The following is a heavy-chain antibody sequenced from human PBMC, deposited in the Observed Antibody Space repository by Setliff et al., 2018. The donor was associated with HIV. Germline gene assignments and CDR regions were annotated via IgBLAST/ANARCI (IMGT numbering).Heavy chain of an antibody. V-gene: IGHV3-23*01. D-gene: IGHD3-22*01. Sequence: LRLSCAASGFTFSSYAMSWVRQAPGEGLEWVSAISGSGGSTYYADSVKGRFTISRDNSKNTLYLQMNSLRAEDTAVYYCAKVDDSSGYYYIDYWGQGTLVTVSS. CDR1: GFTFSSYA. CDR3: AKVDDSSGYYYIDY. J-gene: IGHJ4*02. CDR2: ISGSGGST.